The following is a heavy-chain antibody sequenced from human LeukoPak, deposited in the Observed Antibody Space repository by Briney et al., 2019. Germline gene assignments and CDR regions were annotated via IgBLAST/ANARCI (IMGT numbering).Heavy chain of an antibody. CDR2: IRQDGSDK. CDR1: GFTLSAHW. Sequence: GGSLRLSCAASGFTLSAHWMSWVRQAPGKGLEWVANIRQDGSDKYYVDSVKGRFTISRDNAKNSLYLQMNSLRAEDTAVYYCARDILDSVTGKPLDAFDIWGQGTMVTVSS. D-gene: IGHD1-20*01. CDR3: ARDILDSVTGKPLDAFDI. V-gene: IGHV3-7*01. J-gene: IGHJ3*02.